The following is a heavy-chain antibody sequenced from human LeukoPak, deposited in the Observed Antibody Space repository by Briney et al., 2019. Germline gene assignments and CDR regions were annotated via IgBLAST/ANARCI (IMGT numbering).Heavy chain of an antibody. J-gene: IGHJ4*02. CDR1: GGTFSSYA. CDR3: ARDRGNYYDSSGYYYFDY. Sequence: SVKVSCKASGGTFSSYAISWVRQAPGQGLEWMGRIIPIFGTANYAQKFQGRGTITTDESTSTAYMELSSLRSEDTAVYYCARDRGNYYDSSGYYYFDYWGQGTLVTVSS. D-gene: IGHD3-22*01. V-gene: IGHV1-69*05. CDR2: IIPIFGTA.